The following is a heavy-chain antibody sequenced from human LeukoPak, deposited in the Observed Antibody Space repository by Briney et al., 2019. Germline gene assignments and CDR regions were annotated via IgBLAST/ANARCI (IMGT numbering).Heavy chain of an antibody. D-gene: IGHD3-10*01. J-gene: IGHJ4*02. Sequence: SETLSLTCTVSGGSISSYYWSWIRQPPGKGLEWIGYIYYSGSTNYNPSLKSRVTISVDTSKNQFSLKLSSVTAADTAVYYCAREGLISIVRGVNFGYWGQGTLVSVSS. CDR3: AREGLISIVRGVNFGY. CDR1: GGSISSYY. CDR2: IYYSGST. V-gene: IGHV4-59*12.